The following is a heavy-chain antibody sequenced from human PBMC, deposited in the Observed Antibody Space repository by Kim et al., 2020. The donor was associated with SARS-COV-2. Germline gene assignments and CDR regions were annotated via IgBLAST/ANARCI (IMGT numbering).Heavy chain of an antibody. Sequence: ASVKVSCKGSGYTFASHDIRWVCQAPGQGLEWLGRIDPNTGDTDYTQKFQGRVTMTRDTSLSTAYMELSRLTSDDTALYYCAIDQGDTFGYLDYWGQGT. CDR1: GYTFASHD. V-gene: IGHV1-2*06. CDR2: IDPNTGDT. CDR3: AIDQGDTFGYLDY. D-gene: IGHD3-16*01. J-gene: IGHJ4*02.